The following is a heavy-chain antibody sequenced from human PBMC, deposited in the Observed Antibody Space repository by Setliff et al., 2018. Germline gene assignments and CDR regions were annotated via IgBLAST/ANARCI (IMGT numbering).Heavy chain of an antibody. CDR2: IHYSENT. CDR3: ARGSYYDSSGYSPDFFDY. Sequence: SETLSLTCTVSGGSITSGRYYWGWIRQPPGQGLEWIASIHYSENTYYNPSLKSPVTISPDTSKNHFSLKLSSVTAADTAVYYCARGSYYDSSGYSPDFFDYWGQGTLVTVSS. CDR1: GGSITSGRYY. D-gene: IGHD3-22*01. J-gene: IGHJ4*02. V-gene: IGHV4-39*02.